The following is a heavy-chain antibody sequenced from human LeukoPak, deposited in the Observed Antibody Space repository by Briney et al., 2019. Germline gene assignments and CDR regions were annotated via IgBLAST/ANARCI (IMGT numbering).Heavy chain of an antibody. CDR3: ARDRGGLMVRYYYGMDV. V-gene: IGHV1-46*01. CDR1: GYSFTGYY. CDR2: INPSGGST. D-gene: IGHD3-10*01. J-gene: IGHJ6*02. Sequence: GASVKVSCKASGYSFTGYYMHWVRQAPGQGLEWMGIINPSGGSTSYAQKFQGRVTMTRDTSTSTVYMELSSLRSEDTAVYYCARDRGGLMVRYYYGMDVWGQGTTVTVSS.